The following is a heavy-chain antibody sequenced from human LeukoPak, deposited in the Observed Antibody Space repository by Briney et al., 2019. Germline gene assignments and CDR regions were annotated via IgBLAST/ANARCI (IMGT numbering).Heavy chain of an antibody. Sequence: GGSLRLSCAASGFTFRNYVIHWVRQAPGKGLEWVAVISYDGSNKYYADSVKGRFTISRDNSKNTLYLQMNSLRAEDTAVYYCAREFLYGSDHWGQGTLVTVSS. J-gene: IGHJ4*02. CDR2: ISYDGSNK. V-gene: IGHV3-30-3*01. CDR3: AREFLYGSDH. D-gene: IGHD3-10*01. CDR1: GFTFRNYV.